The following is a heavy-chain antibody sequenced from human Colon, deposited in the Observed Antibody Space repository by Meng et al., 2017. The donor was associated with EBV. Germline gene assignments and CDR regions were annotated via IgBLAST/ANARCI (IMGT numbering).Heavy chain of an antibody. CDR1: GGSINSGDYY. V-gene: IGHV4-30-4*01. Sequence: GRLEVSGPGLVKPSQTLTLTCTVSGGSINSGDYYWSWIRQPPGKGLEWIGYIYYTGSTYYTPSLKSRVTISMDTSKNQFSLRLSSVTAADTAVYYCARNYYFDYWGQGTLVTVSS. J-gene: IGHJ4*02. CDR3: ARNYYFDY. CDR2: IYYTGST.